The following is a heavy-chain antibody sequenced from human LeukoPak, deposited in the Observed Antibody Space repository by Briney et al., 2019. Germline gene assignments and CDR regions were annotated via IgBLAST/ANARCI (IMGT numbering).Heavy chain of an antibody. V-gene: IGHV3-30*19. CDR2: ISYDGSNK. D-gene: IGHD6-13*01. J-gene: IGHJ5*02. CDR3: ARALIAAAGSFDP. CDR1: GFTFSSYG. Sequence: GGSLRLSCAASGFTFSSYGMHWVRQAPGKGLEWVAVISYDGSNKYYADSVKGRFTISRDNSKNTLYLQMNSLRAEDTAVYYCARALIAAAGSFDPWGQGTLVTVSS.